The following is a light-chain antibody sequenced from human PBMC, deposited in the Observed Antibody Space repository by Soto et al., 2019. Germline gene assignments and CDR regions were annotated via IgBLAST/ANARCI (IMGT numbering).Light chain of an antibody. J-gene: IGKJ5*01. V-gene: IGKV1-39*01. CDR2: AAS. Sequence: DIEMTQSPSSLSASVGDRVTITCRASQSISSYLNWYQQKPGKAPKLLIYAASSLQSGVPSRFSGSGSGTDFTLTISSLQPEDFAPYYCQQSYSTPSITFGQGTRLEIK. CDR3: QQSYSTPSIT. CDR1: QSISSY.